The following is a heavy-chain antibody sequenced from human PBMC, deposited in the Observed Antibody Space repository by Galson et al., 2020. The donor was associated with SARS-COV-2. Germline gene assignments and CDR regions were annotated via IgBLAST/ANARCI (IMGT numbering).Heavy chain of an antibody. CDR2: IKSKTDGGTT. V-gene: IGHV3-15*01. CDR3: TTEPRGITIFGVVIIDGDY. D-gene: IGHD3-3*01. Sequence: ESGGSLRLSCAASGFTFSNAWMSWVRQAPGKGLEWVGRIKSKTDGGTTDYAAPVKGRFTISRDDSKNTLYLQMNSLKTEDTAVYYCTTEPRGITIFGVVIIDGDYWGQGTLVTVSS. CDR1: GFTFSNAW. J-gene: IGHJ4*02.